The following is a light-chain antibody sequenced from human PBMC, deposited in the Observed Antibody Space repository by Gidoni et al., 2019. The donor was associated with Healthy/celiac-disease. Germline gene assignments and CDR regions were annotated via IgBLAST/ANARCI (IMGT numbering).Light chain of an antibody. V-gene: IGKV3-15*01. Sequence: EIVMTQAPATLSVPPGERATLSCRASQSVSSNLAWYQQKPGQAPRLLISGASTRATGIPARFSGSGSGTELTLTISSLQSEDFAVYYCQQNNNWPRTFGQGTKVEI. J-gene: IGKJ1*01. CDR2: GAS. CDR3: QQNNNWPRT. CDR1: QSVSSN.